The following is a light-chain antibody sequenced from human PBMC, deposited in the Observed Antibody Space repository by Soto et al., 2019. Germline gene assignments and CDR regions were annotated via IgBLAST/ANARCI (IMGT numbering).Light chain of an antibody. CDR1: SSNIGTNY. Sequence: QSVLTQPPSASGTPGQRVTISCSGSSSNIGTNYVYWYQHLPGTAPKLLIYANDQRPSGVPERFSGSKSGTSASLAISGLRSEDEADYYCAAWDDSLSGLVFGGGTKLTVL. CDR2: AND. V-gene: IGLV1-47*01. J-gene: IGLJ2*01. CDR3: AAWDDSLSGLV.